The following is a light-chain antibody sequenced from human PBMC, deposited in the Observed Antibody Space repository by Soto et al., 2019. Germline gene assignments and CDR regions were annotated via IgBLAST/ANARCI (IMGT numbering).Light chain of an antibody. CDR1: QSVSGN. CDR3: QQYNQWPLYT. Sequence: IVLTQSPANLSVSPGEGATLSCRASQSVSGNLAWYQQKPGQAPRLLIYGTSTRATGVPARFSGGGSGTDFTLTISSLQSEDVAIYYCQQYNQWPLYTFGQGTKLEI. V-gene: IGKV3-15*01. J-gene: IGKJ2*01. CDR2: GTS.